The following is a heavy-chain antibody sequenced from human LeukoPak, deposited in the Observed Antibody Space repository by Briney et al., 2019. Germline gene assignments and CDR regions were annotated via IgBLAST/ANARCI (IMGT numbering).Heavy chain of an antibody. V-gene: IGHV3-48*03. Sequence: GGSLRLSCLASGFTFSSYELSWVRQAPGKGLEWVSHISASGNTIYYADSVKGRFTISRDNAKNSLYLQMNSLRAEDTAVYYCARDSTIFGVVTTNYWGQGTLVTVSS. D-gene: IGHD3-3*01. CDR3: ARDSTIFGVVTTNY. J-gene: IGHJ4*02. CDR2: ISASGNTI. CDR1: GFTFSSYE.